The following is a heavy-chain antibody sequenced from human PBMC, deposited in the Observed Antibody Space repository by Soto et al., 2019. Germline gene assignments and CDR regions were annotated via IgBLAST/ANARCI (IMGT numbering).Heavy chain of an antibody. CDR2: INAGNGNT. D-gene: IGHD3-3*01. CDR1: GYTFTSYA. CDR3: ATDYDFWSGYPPFDT. J-gene: IGHJ5*02. Sequence: ASVKVSCKASGYTFTSYAMHWVRQAPGQRLEWMGWINAGNGNTKYSQKFQGRVTITRDTSASTAYMELSSLRSEDTAVYYCATDYDFWSGYPPFDTWGQGTLVTVSS. V-gene: IGHV1-3*01.